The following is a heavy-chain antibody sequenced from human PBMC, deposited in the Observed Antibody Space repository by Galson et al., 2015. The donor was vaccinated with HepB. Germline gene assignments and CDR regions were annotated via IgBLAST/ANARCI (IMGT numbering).Heavy chain of an antibody. V-gene: IGHV3-64D*06. CDR1: GFTFRSYA. Sequence: SLRLSCAASGFTFRSYAMHWVRQAPGKGLEYVSAISSNGGSTYYADSVKGRFTISRDNSKNTLYLQMSSLRAEDTAVYYCGKGPGSAPVRNWFDPWGQGILVTVSS. D-gene: IGHD3-10*01. J-gene: IGHJ5*02. CDR3: GKGPGSAPVRNWFDP. CDR2: ISSNGGST.